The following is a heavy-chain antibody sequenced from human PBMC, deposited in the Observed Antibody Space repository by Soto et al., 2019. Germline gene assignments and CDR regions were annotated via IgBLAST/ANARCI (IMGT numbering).Heavy chain of an antibody. CDR1: GFTFDDYA. V-gene: IGHV3-9*01. CDR2: ISWNSGSI. J-gene: IGHJ6*02. CDR3: AKGATAAGTGYYGMYX. Sequence: GGSLRLSCAASGFTFDDYAMHWVRQAPGKGLEWVSCISWNSGSIVYADSVKGRFTISRDNAKNSLYLQMNSLRAEDTALYYCAKGATAAGTGYYGMYXWGQVTTVTVS. D-gene: IGHD6-13*01.